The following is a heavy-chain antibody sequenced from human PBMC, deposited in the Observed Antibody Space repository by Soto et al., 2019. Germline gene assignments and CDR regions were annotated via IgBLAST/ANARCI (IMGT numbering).Heavy chain of an antibody. CDR2: ISGSGGST. Sequence: GGSLRLSCAASGFTFSSYAMSWVRQAPGKGLEWVSAISGSGGSTYYADSVKGRFTISRNNSKSTLYLQMNSLRAEDAAVYYCAKGVCSGGSCYSYYYGMYVWGQGTTVTVSS. CDR1: GFTFSSYA. D-gene: IGHD2-15*01. CDR3: AKGVCSGGSCYSYYYGMYV. V-gene: IGHV3-23*01. J-gene: IGHJ6*02.